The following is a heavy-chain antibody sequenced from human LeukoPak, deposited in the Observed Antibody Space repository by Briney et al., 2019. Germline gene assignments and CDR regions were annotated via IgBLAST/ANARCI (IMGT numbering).Heavy chain of an antibody. CDR2: IRYDGSNK. V-gene: IGHV3-30*02. J-gene: IGHJ4*02. D-gene: IGHD3-10*01. CDR3: AKAVTMVRYYFDY. Sequence: PGGSLRLSCAASGFTFSSYGMHWVRQAPGKGLEWVAFIRYDGSNKYYADSVKGRFTISRDNPKNTLYLQMNSLRAEDTAVYYCAKAVTMVRYYFDYWGQGTLVTVSS. CDR1: GFTFSSYG.